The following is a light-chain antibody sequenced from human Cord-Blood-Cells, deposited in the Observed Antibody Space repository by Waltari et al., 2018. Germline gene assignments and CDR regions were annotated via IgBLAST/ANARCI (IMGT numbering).Light chain of an antibody. Sequence: EIVLTQSPGTLSLSPWARATLSFRASQSVSSSYLAWYQQKPGQAPRPLIYGASSRATGIPDRFSGSGSGTDFTLTISRLEPEDFAVYYCQQYGSSPPLTFGGGTKVEIK. CDR3: QQYGSSPPLT. CDR2: GAS. J-gene: IGKJ4*01. V-gene: IGKV3-20*01. CDR1: QSVSSSY.